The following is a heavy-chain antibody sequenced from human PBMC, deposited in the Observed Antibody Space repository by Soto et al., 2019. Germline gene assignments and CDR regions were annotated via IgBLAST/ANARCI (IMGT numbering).Heavy chain of an antibody. D-gene: IGHD3-22*01. CDR3: ARNRRGGGYYFDY. J-gene: IGHJ4*02. CDR1: GFIFEDYG. Sequence: EVQLVESGGGVGRPGGSLRLSCTASGFIFEDYGMNWVRQTPEKGLECVSFIKWSGDQTLYGDSMKGRFTVSRDNSRNSLYLQIDSLRVEDTAFYHCARNRRGGGYYFDYWGQGALVTVSS. CDR2: IKWSGDQT. V-gene: IGHV3-20*01.